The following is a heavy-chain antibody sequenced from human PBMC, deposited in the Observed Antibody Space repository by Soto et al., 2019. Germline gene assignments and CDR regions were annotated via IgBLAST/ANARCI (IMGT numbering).Heavy chain of an antibody. V-gene: IGHV3-30-3*01. CDR3: ARDSRATGAGAFDI. CDR2: ISYDGSNI. D-gene: IGHD1-26*01. CDR1: GFKFSSYA. J-gene: IGHJ3*02. Sequence: GGSLRLSSAASGFKFSSYAMHWVRQAPGKGLEWVAVISYDGSNIYYADSVKGRFTISRDNSKNTLYLQMNSLRAEDTAAHYCARDSRATGAGAFDIWGLGTMVTVSS.